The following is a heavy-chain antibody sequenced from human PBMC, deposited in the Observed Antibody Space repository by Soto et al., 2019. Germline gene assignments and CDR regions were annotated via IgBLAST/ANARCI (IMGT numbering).Heavy chain of an antibody. J-gene: IGHJ4*02. CDR1: GGSISSSSYY. Sequence: QLQLQESGPGLVKPSETLSLTCTVSGGSISSSSYYWGWIRQPPGKGLEWIGSIYYSGSTYYNPSLKSRVTISVDTSKNQFSLKLSSVTAADTAVYYCATTWGYGDYDYWGQGTLVTVSS. CDR3: ATTWGYGDYDY. V-gene: IGHV4-39*01. CDR2: IYYSGST. D-gene: IGHD4-17*01.